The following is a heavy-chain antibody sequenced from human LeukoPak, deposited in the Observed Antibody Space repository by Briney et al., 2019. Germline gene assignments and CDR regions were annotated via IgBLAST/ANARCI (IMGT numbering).Heavy chain of an antibody. D-gene: IGHD3-10*01. J-gene: IGHJ5*02. CDR3: AREDITMVRGVLNWFDP. Sequence: PSETLSLTCTVSGGSISSYYWSWIRQPAGKGLEWIGRIYTSGSTNYNPSLKSRVTMSVDTSKNQFSLKLSSVTAADTAVYYCAREDITMVRGVLNWFDPWGQGTLVTVSS. CDR1: GGSISSYY. V-gene: IGHV4-4*07. CDR2: IYTSGST.